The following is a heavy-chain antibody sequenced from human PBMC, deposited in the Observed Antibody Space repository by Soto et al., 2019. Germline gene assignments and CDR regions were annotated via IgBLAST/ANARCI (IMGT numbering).Heavy chain of an antibody. CDR3: ARPEYYYDSSGYYW. D-gene: IGHD3-22*01. Sequence: TGGSLRLSCAASGFTFSSYSMHWVRQAPGKGLEWVAVISYDGSNKYYADSVKGRFTISRDNSKNTLYLQMNSLRAEDTAVYYCARPEYYYDSSGYYWWGQGTLVTVSS. CDR2: ISYDGSNK. V-gene: IGHV3-30-3*01. J-gene: IGHJ4*02. CDR1: GFTFSSYS.